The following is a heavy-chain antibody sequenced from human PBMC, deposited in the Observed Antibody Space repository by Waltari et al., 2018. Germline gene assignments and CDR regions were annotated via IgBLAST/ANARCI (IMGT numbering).Heavy chain of an antibody. V-gene: IGHV4-31*03. J-gene: IGHJ3*02. Sequence: QVQLQESGPGLVKPSQTLSLTCTVSGGSISSGGYYWSWIRQHPGKGLEWIGYIYYRGSTYYNPSLKSRVTISVDTSKNQFSLKLSSVTAADTAVYYCARLPRITMIVVGAFDIWGQGTMVTVSS. D-gene: IGHD3-22*01. CDR1: GGSISSGGYY. CDR3: ARLPRITMIVVGAFDI. CDR2: IYYRGST.